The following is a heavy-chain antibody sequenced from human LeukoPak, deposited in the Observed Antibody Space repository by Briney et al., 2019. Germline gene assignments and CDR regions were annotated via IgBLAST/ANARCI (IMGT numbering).Heavy chain of an antibody. CDR2: ISSSSSYT. J-gene: IGHJ4*02. CDR1: GFTFSDYY. CDR3: AKGKTFYGSGSYSDC. D-gene: IGHD3-10*01. V-gene: IGHV3-11*05. Sequence: GGSLRLSCAASGFTFSDYYMSWIRQAPGKGLEWVSYISSSSSYTNYADSVKGRFTISRDNSENSLYLQMNSLRTEDTALYYCAKGKTFYGSGSYSDCWGQGTLVTVSS.